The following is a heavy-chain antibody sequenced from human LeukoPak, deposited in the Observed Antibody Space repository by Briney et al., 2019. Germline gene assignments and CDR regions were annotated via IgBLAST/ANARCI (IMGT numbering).Heavy chain of an antibody. CDR2: IYYSGST. CDR3: ARDFSGSPSEDDGMDV. CDR1: GGSVSSGRYY. D-gene: IGHD5-12*01. Sequence: TSETLSLTCTVSGGSVSSGRYYWSWIRQPPGKGLEWIGYIYYSGSTNYNPSLKSRVTISVDTSKNQFSLKLSSVTAADTAVYYCARDFSGSPSEDDGMDVWGKGTTVTVSS. J-gene: IGHJ6*04. V-gene: IGHV4-61*01.